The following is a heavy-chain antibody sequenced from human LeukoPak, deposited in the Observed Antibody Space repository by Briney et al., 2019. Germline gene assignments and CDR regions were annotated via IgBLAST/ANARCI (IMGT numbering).Heavy chain of an antibody. CDR2: VYPDDSDT. Sequence: GESLKISCKGSGYNFTSYWIGWVRQMPGKGLEWMGIVYPDDSDTRYSPSFQGQVTISVDKSISTAYLQWSSLKASDTAMYYCARHSATRGSGYNGVGYWGQGTLVTVSS. V-gene: IGHV5-51*01. CDR3: ARHSATRGSGYNGVGY. J-gene: IGHJ4*02. D-gene: IGHD5-24*01. CDR1: GYNFTSYW.